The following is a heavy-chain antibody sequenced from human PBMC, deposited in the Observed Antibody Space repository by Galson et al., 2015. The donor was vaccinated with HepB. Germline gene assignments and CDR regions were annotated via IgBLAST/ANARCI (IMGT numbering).Heavy chain of an antibody. J-gene: IGHJ3*02. CDR2: IKQDGSEK. D-gene: IGHD4-17*01. Sequence: SLRLSCAASGFTFSNYWMNWVRQAPGKGLEWVANIKQDGSEKHYVESVEGRFTISRDNAKTSVDLQMSSLRAEDTAVYYCGRAAYGDWGSDAFEIWGQETMVTVSS. CDR1: GFTFSNYW. V-gene: IGHV3-7*01. CDR3: GRAAYGDWGSDAFEI.